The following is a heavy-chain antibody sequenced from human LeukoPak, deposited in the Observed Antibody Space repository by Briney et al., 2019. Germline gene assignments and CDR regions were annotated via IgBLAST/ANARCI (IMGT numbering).Heavy chain of an antibody. Sequence: GGSLRLSCAASGFTSSSYAMTWVRQAPGKGLERVAHIKHDGSERYYVDSVKGRFTISRDNAENSLSLQMNNLRADDTAVYYCARDQTPFVWGQGILVTVSS. CDR3: ARDQTPFV. CDR2: IKHDGSER. V-gene: IGHV3-7*01. CDR1: GFTSSSYA. J-gene: IGHJ4*02.